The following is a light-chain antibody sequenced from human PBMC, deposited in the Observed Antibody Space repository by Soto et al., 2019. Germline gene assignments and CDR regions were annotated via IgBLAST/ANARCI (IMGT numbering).Light chain of an antibody. CDR2: DAS. CDR1: QSVTIK. CDR3: QHRSSWPLT. Sequence: EVVLTQSPATQSLSPGDRATLSCRASQSVTIKLAWYQQRPGQAPRLLIYDASTRATGIPARFSGSGSGTDFTLTISSLEPEDFAVYFCQHRSSWPLTFGGGTKVEI. V-gene: IGKV3-11*01. J-gene: IGKJ4*01.